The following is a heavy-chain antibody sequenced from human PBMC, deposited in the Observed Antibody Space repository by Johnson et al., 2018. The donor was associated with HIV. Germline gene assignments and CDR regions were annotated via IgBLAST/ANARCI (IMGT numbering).Heavy chain of an antibody. CDR1: GFTVSSNY. V-gene: IGHV3-66*03. CDR3: AKDIYSVSKIRGLIAPALENHGMDV. J-gene: IGHJ3*01. D-gene: IGHD3-10*01. CDR2: SGSGGST. Sequence: VQLVESGGGLIQPGGSLRLSCAASGFTVSSNYMSWVRQAPGKGLEWVSAISGSGGSTYSADSVKGRFNISRAISKHTLFLHMSALRPEDTAVYYCAKDIYSVSKIRGLIAPALENHGMDVWGQGTMVTVS.